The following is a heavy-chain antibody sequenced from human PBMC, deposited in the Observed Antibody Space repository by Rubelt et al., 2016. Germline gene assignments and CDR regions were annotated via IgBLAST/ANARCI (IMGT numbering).Heavy chain of an antibody. V-gene: IGHV4-34*01. CDR3: ARWKGGSSTIDY. CDR1: GESFSGYY. J-gene: IGHJ4*02. Sequence: QVQLQQWGAGLLKPSETLSLTCAVYGESFSGYYWTWIRQSPGMGLEWIGKVDHGGSTNYNPSLKSRVTISVDTSKNQFSRRPSSVTAADTAVYYCARWKGGSSTIDYWGRGTLVTVSS. D-gene: IGHD2-2*01. CDR2: VDHGGST.